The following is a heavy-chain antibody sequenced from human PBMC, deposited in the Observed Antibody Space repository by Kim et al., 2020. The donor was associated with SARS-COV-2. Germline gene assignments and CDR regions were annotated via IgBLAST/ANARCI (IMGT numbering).Heavy chain of an antibody. CDR3: AKDDVITGCMPDY. D-gene: IGHD2-8*01. J-gene: IGHJ4*02. CDR1: GFTFNSYS. V-gene: IGHV3-21*01. Sequence: GGSLRLSCAASGFTFNSYSMNWVRLAPGNGLEWVSFISSASSYINYADSVKGRFTISRDNAKNSLYLQMNSLKAEDTAVYYCAKDDVITGCMPDYWGQGT. CDR2: ISSASSYI.